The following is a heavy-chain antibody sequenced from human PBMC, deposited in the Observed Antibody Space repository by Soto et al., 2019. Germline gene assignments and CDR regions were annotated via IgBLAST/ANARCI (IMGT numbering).Heavy chain of an antibody. J-gene: IGHJ6*03. CDR3: ARGFTGTDYYYYYMDV. D-gene: IGHD1-1*01. V-gene: IGHV4-4*02. CDR1: SGSISSSNW. CDR2: IYYSGST. Sequence: SETLSLTCAVSSGSISSSNWWSWVRQPPGKGLEWIGYIYYSGSTNYNPSLKSRVTISVDTSKNQFSLKLSSVTAADTAVYYCARGFTGTDYYYYYMDVWGKGTTVTVSS.